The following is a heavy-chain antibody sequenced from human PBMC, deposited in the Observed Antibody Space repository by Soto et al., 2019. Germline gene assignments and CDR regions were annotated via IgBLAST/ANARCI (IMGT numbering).Heavy chain of an antibody. CDR3: ARAVAVAADFDY. CDR2: INAGNGNT. D-gene: IGHD2-15*01. J-gene: IGHJ4*02. CDR1: GYTFTGYA. V-gene: IGHV1-3*05. Sequence: QVQLVQSGAEEKKPGASVKVSCKASGYTFTGYAMHRVRQAPGQRHEWIGWINAGNGNTKYSQKFQGRVTLTRDTSAGAAYMELSSLSSEETAVYYCARAVAVAADFDYWGQGTLVTVSS.